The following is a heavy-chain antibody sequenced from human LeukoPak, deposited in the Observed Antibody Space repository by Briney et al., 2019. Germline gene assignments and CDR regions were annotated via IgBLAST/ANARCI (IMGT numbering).Heavy chain of an antibody. V-gene: IGHV3-33*01. CDR3: ARDPSYDFWSGYYALDY. CDR2: IWYDGSNK. J-gene: IGHJ4*02. CDR1: GFTFSSYG. D-gene: IGHD3-3*01. Sequence: GGSLRLSCAASGFTFSSYGMHWVRQAPGKGLEWVAVIWYDGSNKYYADSVKGRFTISRDNSKNTLYLQVNSLRAEDTAVYYCARDPSYDFWSGYYALDYWGQGTLVTVSS.